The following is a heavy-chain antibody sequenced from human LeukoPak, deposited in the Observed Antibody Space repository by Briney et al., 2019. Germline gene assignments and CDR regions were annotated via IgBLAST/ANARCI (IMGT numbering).Heavy chain of an antibody. V-gene: IGHV1-2*02. Sequence: GASVKVSCKASGYTFTDSYVHWVRQAPGQGLEWMGWINPNSGVTNCAQKFQGRVTMTRDTSINTAYMELNSLGSDGTAVYFCARDGSFDFWGQGTLVTVSS. CDR3: ARDGSFDF. CDR1: GYTFTDSY. J-gene: IGHJ4*02. CDR2: INPNSGVT. D-gene: IGHD2-2*03.